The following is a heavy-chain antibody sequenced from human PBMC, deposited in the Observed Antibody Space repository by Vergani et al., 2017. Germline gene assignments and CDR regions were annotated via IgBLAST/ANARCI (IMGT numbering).Heavy chain of an antibody. D-gene: IGHD6-13*01. V-gene: IGHV4-34*01. Sequence: QVQLQQWGGGLLKPSETLSLTCAVYGGSFSGYFWSWLRQPPGKGLEWIGEVNHSGSTIYNPSLKSRVTISVDTSKNQFSLKLSSVTAADTAVYYCARGKLVPYYYYYGMDVWGQXP. CDR3: ARGKLVPYYYYYGMDV. J-gene: IGHJ6*02. CDR2: VNHSGST. CDR1: GGSFSGYF.